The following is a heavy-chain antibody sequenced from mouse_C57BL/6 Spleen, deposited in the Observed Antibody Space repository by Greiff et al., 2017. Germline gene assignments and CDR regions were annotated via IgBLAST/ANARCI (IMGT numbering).Heavy chain of an antibody. J-gene: IGHJ4*01. Sequence: EVKLMESGGGLVKPGGSLKLSCAASGFTFSDYGMHWVRKAPEKGLEWVAYISSGSSTIYYADTAKGRFTISSDNAENTLFLQMTSVRCEDTAMYYCARWYDYVVDYYAMDYWGQGTSVTVSS. CDR1: GFTFSDYG. CDR2: ISSGSSTI. D-gene: IGHD2-4*01. V-gene: IGHV5-17*01. CDR3: ARWYDYVVDYYAMDY.